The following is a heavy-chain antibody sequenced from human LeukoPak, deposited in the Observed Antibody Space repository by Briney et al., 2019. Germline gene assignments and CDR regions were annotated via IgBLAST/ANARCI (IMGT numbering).Heavy chain of an antibody. CDR2: IYYSGST. Sequence: SETLSLTCTVSGGSINSGGYYWSWIRQHPGKGLEWIGYIYYSGSTYYNPSLKSRVTISVDTSKNQFSLKLSSVTAADTAVYYCARGHWDWGDNWFDPWGQGTLVTVSS. J-gene: IGHJ5*02. V-gene: IGHV4-31*03. D-gene: IGHD3-10*01. CDR3: ARGHWDWGDNWFDP. CDR1: GGSINSGGYY.